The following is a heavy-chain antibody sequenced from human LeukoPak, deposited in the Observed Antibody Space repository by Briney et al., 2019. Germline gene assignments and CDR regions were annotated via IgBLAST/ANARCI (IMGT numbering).Heavy chain of an antibody. CDR3: ARVRCSSTSCWGDYYYYGMDV. CDR2: IVVGSGNT. J-gene: IGHJ6*02. V-gene: IGHV1-58*01. CDR1: GFTFTSSA. D-gene: IGHD2-2*01. Sequence: ASVKVSCKASGFTFTSSAVQWVRQARGQRLEWIGWIVVGSGNTNYAQKFQERVTITRDMSTSTAYMELSRLRSDDTAVYYCARVRCSSTSCWGDYYYYGMDVWGQGTTVTVSS.